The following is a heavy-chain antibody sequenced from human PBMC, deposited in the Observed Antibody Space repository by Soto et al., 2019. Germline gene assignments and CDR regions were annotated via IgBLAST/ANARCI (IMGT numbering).Heavy chain of an antibody. D-gene: IGHD3-22*01. CDR3: AHRRSTYYYDSTFDP. CDR2: IYWDDDK. CDR1: GFSLSTSGVG. V-gene: IGHV2-5*02. Sequence: ESGPTGEPTQTLTLTCTFSGFSLSTSGVGVGWIRQPPGKALEWLALIYWDDDKRYSPSLKSRLTITKDTSKNQVVLTMTNMDPVDTATYYCAHRRSTYYYDSTFDPWGQGTLVTAPQ. J-gene: IGHJ5*02.